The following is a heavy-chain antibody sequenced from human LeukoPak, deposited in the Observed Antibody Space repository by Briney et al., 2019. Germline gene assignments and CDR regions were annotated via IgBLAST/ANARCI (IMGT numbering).Heavy chain of an antibody. CDR3: ARGDCSSTSCYAFDI. CDR1: GYTFTSYY. V-gene: IGHV1-46*01. D-gene: IGHD2-2*01. Sequence: ASVKVSCKASGYTFTSYYMHWVRQAPGQGLEWMGIINPSGGSTSYAQKLQGRVTMTRDTSTSTVYMELSSLRSEDTAVYYCARGDCSSTSCYAFDIWGQGTMVTVSS. J-gene: IGHJ3*02. CDR2: INPSGGST.